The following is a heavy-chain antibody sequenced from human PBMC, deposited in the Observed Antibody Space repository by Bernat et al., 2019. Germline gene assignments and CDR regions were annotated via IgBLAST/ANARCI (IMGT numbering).Heavy chain of an antibody. Sequence: EVQLAESGGGLVQPGGSLKLSCAASGLTFSDSTMQWVRQASGKGLEWVGRVRTKANGFATSYAASVKGRFTISRDESKNTAYLQMNSLKIEDTAVHYCTRSGALAEQTFDYWGQGTLVTVSS. CDR2: VRTKANGFAT. CDR1: GLTFSDST. CDR3: TRSGALAEQTFDY. J-gene: IGHJ4*02. D-gene: IGHD3-10*01. V-gene: IGHV3-73*01.